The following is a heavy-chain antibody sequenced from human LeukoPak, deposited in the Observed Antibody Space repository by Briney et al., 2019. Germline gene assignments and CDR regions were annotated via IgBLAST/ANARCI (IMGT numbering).Heavy chain of an antibody. CDR3: AKVPARITIFGVARFDP. Sequence: PGGSLRLSCAASGFTFSSYAMGWVRQAPGKGLEWVSAISGSGGSTYYADSVKGRFTISRDNSKNTLYLQMNSLRAEDTAVYYCAKVPARITIFGVARFDPWGQGTLVTVSS. J-gene: IGHJ5*02. D-gene: IGHD3-3*01. CDR2: ISGSGGST. CDR1: GFTFSSYA. V-gene: IGHV3-23*01.